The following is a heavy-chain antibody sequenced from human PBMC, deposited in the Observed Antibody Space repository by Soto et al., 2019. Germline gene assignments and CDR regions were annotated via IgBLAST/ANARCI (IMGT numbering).Heavy chain of an antibody. V-gene: IGHV1-3*01. CDR2: INAGNGNT. Sequence: QVQLVQSGAEVKKPGASVKVSCKASGYTFTSYAMHWVLQAPGQRLEWMGWINAGNGNTKSSKKCKGRVTSTRDTSASPAYMELSSLRSEDTAVYYCARDVGATGDWGQGPLVTVSS. CDR1: GYTFTSYA. J-gene: IGHJ4*02. CDR3: ARDVGATGD. D-gene: IGHD1-26*01.